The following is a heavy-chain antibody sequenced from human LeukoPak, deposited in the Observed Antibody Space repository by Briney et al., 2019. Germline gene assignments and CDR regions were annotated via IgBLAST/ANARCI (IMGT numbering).Heavy chain of an antibody. J-gene: IGHJ4*02. D-gene: IGHD3-22*01. CDR1: GGSVSSNIYY. CDR3: AREDSSGYLGY. CDR2: IYYSGST. Sequence: SETLSLTCTVSGGSVSSNIYYWNWIRQPPGKGLEWIGYIYYSGSTNYTPSLKSRVTISVDTSKNQFSLKLTSLTAAATAVYYCAREDSSGYLGYWGQGTLVTVSS. V-gene: IGHV4-61*01.